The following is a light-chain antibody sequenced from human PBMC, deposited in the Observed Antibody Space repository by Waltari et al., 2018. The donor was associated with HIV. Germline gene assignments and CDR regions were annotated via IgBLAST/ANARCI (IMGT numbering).Light chain of an antibody. Sequence: EIVLTQSPGTLSLSPGERATISCRATERISSSYIACYHQKPGQAPRLLIYGASSRAAGTPDRFTGSGSGTDFILTITRLEPEDFAVYYCQQYRTSPWTFGQGTKVDLK. V-gene: IGKV3-20*01. CDR1: ERISSSY. J-gene: IGKJ1*01. CDR3: QQYRTSPWT. CDR2: GAS.